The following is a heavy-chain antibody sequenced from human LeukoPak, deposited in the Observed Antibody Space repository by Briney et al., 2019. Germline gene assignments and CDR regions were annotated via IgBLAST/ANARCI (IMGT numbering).Heavy chain of an antibody. D-gene: IGHD3-22*01. CDR1: GGSISSYY. J-gene: IGHJ5*02. CDR2: IYYSGST. Sequence: SETLSLTCTVSGGSISSYYWSWIRQPPGKGLEWIGSIYYSGSTYYNPSLKSRVTISVDTSKNQFSLKLSSVTAADTAVYYCARGQDYYDSSGYYNWFDPWGQGTLVTVSS. V-gene: IGHV4-39*01. CDR3: ARGQDYYDSSGYYNWFDP.